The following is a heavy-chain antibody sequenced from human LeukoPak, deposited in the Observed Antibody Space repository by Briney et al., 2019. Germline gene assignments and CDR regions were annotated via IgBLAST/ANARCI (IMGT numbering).Heavy chain of an antibody. V-gene: IGHV1-2*02. D-gene: IGHD5-18*01. CDR2: INPNSGGT. Sequence: ASAKVSCKASGYTFTGYYMHWVRQAPGQGLEWMGWINPNSGGTNYAQKFQGRVTMTRDTSISTAYMELSRLRSDDTAVYYCARDKGRTAMVTHWGQGALVTVSS. CDR1: GYTFTGYY. J-gene: IGHJ4*02. CDR3: ARDKGRTAMVTH.